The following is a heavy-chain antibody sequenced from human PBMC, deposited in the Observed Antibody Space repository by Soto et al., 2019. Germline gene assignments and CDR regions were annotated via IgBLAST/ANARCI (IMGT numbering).Heavy chain of an antibody. V-gene: IGHV4-30-4*01. J-gene: IGHJ3*01. D-gene: IGHD3-16*01. CDR3: ARNFYEDVAYPTDAFDL. CDR1: GGSISSGYYY. CDR2: IFYSGTT. Sequence: QVQLQESGPGLVKPSQTLSLTCTVSGGSISSGYYYWNWIRQPPGKGLEWLGYIFYSGTTQYNPSLKSRVTISAEASKNHFTLELTSVTAADTAVYYCARNFYEDVAYPTDAFDLWGQGTLITVSS.